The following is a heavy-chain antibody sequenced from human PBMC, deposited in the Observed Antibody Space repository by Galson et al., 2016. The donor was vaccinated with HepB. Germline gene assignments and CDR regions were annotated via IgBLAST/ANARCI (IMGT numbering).Heavy chain of an antibody. CDR2: IDPSDSYT. CDR1: GYSFTNYW. CDR3: ARHLRTLTTLCAY. V-gene: IGHV5-10-1*01. J-gene: IGHJ4*02. Sequence: QSGAEVTKPGESLRISCKGFGYSFTNYWITWVRQVPGKGLEWMGRIDPSDSYTNYTPSFQGHATISTDNSISTAYLQWSSLKASDTAMYYCARHLRTLTTLCAYWGQGTLVTVSS. D-gene: IGHD4-17*01.